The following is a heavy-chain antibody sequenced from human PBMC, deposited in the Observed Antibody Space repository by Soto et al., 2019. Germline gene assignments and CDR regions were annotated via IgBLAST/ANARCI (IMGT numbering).Heavy chain of an antibody. CDR1: GGTFSSYA. D-gene: IGHD2-2*03. J-gene: IGHJ6*02. CDR3: ARPPVPRGYCSSTSCYEGSGMDV. V-gene: IGHV1-69*13. Sequence: SVKVSCKASGGTFSSYAISWVRQAPGQGLEWMGGIIPIFGTANYAQKFQGRVTITADESTSTAYMELSSLRSEDTAVYYCARPPVPRGYCSSTSCYEGSGMDVWGQGTTVTVSS. CDR2: IIPIFGTA.